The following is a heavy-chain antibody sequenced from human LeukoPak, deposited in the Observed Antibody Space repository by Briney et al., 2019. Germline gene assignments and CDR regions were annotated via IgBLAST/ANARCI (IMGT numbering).Heavy chain of an antibody. J-gene: IGHJ4*02. CDR3: ARDAPYSSGWSLDY. D-gene: IGHD6-19*01. CDR2: ISSSGSTI. V-gene: IGHV3-11*01. Sequence: PSETLSLTCAVYGGSFSGYYWSWIRQAPGKGLEWVSYISSSGSTIYYADSVKGRFTISRDNAKNSLYLQMNSLRAEDTAVYYCARDAPYSSGWSLDYWGQGTLVTVSS. CDR1: GGSFSGYY.